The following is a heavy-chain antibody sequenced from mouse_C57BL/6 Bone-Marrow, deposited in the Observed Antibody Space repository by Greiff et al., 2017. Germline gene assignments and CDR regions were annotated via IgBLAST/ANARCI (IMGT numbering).Heavy chain of an antibody. CDR1: GYTFTDYY. Sequence: VQLQQSGPELVKPGASVKISCKASGYTFTDYYMNWVKQSPGKSLEWIGDINPNNGGTSYNQKLKGKATLTVDKSSSTAYMELRSLTSEDSAVYYCAREYYGSSWYFDYWGQGTILTVSS. V-gene: IGHV1-26*01. J-gene: IGHJ2*01. D-gene: IGHD1-1*01. CDR2: INPNNGGT. CDR3: AREYYGSSWYFDY.